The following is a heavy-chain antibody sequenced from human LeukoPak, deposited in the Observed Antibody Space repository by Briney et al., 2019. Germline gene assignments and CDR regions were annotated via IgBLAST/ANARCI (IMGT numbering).Heavy chain of an antibody. CDR3: ADEVGATQAFDI. Sequence: VASVKVSCKASGYTFTGYYMHWVRQAPGQGLEWMGRINPNSGGTNYAQKFQGRVTMTRDTSISTAYMELSRLRSDDTAVYYCADEVGATQAFDIWGQGTMVTVSS. V-gene: IGHV1-2*06. CDR1: GYTFTGYY. J-gene: IGHJ3*02. D-gene: IGHD1-26*01. CDR2: INPNSGGT.